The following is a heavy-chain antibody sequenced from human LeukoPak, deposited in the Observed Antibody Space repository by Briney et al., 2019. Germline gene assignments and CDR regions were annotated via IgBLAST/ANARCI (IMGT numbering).Heavy chain of an antibody. Sequence: PGESLKISCKGSGYSFTSYWIGWVRRMPGKGLEWMGIIYPGDSDTRYSPSFQGQVTMSADKSINTAYLQWSSLKASDTAMYYCARRQGCSSTSCPPDYWGQGTLVTVSS. J-gene: IGHJ4*02. D-gene: IGHD2-2*01. CDR3: ARRQGCSSTSCPPDY. CDR2: IYPGDSDT. V-gene: IGHV5-51*01. CDR1: GYSFTSYW.